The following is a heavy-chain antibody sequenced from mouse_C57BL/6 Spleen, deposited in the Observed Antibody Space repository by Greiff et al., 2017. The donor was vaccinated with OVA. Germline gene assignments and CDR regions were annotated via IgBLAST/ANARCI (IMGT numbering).Heavy chain of an antibody. CDR1: GFNIKDYY. J-gene: IGHJ2*01. CDR3: TLDYYGSSLDY. D-gene: IGHD1-1*01. V-gene: IGHV14-1*01. Sequence: EVQLQQSGAELVRPGASVKLSCTASGFNIKDYYMHWVKQRPEQGLEWIGRIDPEDGDTEYAPKFQGKATMTADTSSNTAYLQLSSLTSEDTAVYYCTLDYYGSSLDYWGQGTTLTVSS. CDR2: IDPEDGDT.